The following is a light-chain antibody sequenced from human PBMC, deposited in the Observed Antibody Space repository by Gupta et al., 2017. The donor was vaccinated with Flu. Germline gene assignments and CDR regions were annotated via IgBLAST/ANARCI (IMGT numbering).Light chain of an antibody. CDR2: DDS. Sequence: SYVLTQPPSLSVAPGQTARITCGRNNIGSKSVHWYQQKPGQAPVLVVYDDSDRPSGIPERFSGSNSGNTATLTISRVVAGDEADYYCQVWDSSSDHPSMFGGGTKLTVL. CDR3: QVWDSSSDHPSM. V-gene: IGLV3-21*02. CDR1: NIGSKS. J-gene: IGLJ3*02.